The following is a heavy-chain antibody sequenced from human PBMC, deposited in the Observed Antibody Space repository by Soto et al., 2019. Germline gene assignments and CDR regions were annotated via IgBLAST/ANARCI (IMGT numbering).Heavy chain of an antibody. D-gene: IGHD6-19*01. CDR2: ISYDGSNN. Sequence: GGSLRLSCAASGFTFSSYGMHWVRQAPGRGLEWVAVISYDGSNNYYADSVKGRFTISRDNAQYSLYLQMNSLGDEDTAVYYCVRDGSGNLYLNWFDPWGQGTLVTVSS. CDR3: VRDGSGNLYLNWFDP. CDR1: GFTFSSYG. J-gene: IGHJ5*02. V-gene: IGHV3-33*08.